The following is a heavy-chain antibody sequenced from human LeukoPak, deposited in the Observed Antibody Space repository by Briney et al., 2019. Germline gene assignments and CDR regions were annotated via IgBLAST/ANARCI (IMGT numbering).Heavy chain of an antibody. CDR3: ARDTWIQLWLPDY. Sequence: PGGTLRLSRAPSVFTFRDFYVSWVPQAPGKGLGWVSYISSSGSTIYYADSVKGRFTISRDNAKNSLYLQMNSLRAEDTAVYYCARDTWIQLWLPDYWGQGTLVTVSS. CDR2: ISSSGSTI. CDR1: VFTFRDFY. J-gene: IGHJ4*02. D-gene: IGHD5-18*01. V-gene: IGHV3-11*04.